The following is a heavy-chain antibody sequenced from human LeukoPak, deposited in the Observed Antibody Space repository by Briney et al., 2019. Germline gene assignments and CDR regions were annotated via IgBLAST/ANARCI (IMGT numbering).Heavy chain of an antibody. V-gene: IGHV4-34*01. D-gene: IGHD2-2*02. CDR1: GGSSRGYY. CDR2: INHSGST. Sequence: ETLSPTCAVHGGSSRGYYWSWIRQPPGKGLGWIGEINHSGSTNYNPSLKSRVTISVDTSKNQFSLKLSSVTAADTAVYYCARGGIYCSSTSCYSRFDPWGQGTLVTVSS. J-gene: IGHJ5*02. CDR3: ARGGIYCSSTSCYSRFDP.